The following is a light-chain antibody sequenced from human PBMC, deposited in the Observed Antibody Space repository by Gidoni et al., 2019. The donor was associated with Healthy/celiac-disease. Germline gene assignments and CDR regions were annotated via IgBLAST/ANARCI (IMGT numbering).Light chain of an antibody. CDR1: SSNIGSNY. Sequence: SVLTQPPSASGTPGQRVTISCSGSSSNIGSNYVYWYQQLPGTAPKLLIYSNNQRPSGVPGRFSGSKSGTSASLAISGLRSEDEADYYCAAWDDSLSGWVFGGGTKLTVL. V-gene: IGLV1-47*02. J-gene: IGLJ3*02. CDR2: SNN. CDR3: AAWDDSLSGWV.